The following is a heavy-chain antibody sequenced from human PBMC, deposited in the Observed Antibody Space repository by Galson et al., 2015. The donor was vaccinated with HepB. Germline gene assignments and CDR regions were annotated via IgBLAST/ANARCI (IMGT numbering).Heavy chain of an antibody. CDR1: GYTLTELS. Sequence: SVKVSCKVSGYTLTELSMHWVRQAPGKGLEWMGGFDPEDGETIYAQKFQGRVTMTEDTSTDTAYMELSSLRSEDTAVYYCATGGVVGINPNDYWYFDLWGRGTLVTVSS. CDR3: ATGGVVGINPNDYWYFDL. D-gene: IGHD2-21*01. J-gene: IGHJ2*01. V-gene: IGHV1-24*01. CDR2: FDPEDGET.